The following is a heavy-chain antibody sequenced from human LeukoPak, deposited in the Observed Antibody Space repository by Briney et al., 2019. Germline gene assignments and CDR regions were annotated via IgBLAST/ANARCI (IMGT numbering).Heavy chain of an antibody. V-gene: IGHV3-53*01. CDR3: ARATLDN. Sequence: SGGSLRLSCAASGFTVINNYISWVRQAPGKGLEWVSVIYSGGSTKYADSVKARFTISRDNSKNTVYLQMSSLRADDTAVYYCARATLDNWGQGTLVTVSS. J-gene: IGHJ4*02. CDR1: GFTVINNY. CDR2: IYSGGST.